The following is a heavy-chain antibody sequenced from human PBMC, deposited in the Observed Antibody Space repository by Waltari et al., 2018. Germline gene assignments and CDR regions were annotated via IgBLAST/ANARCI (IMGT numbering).Heavy chain of an antibody. CDR3: ARGAGRDGYRGNWFDP. CDR1: GFTFSSYW. J-gene: IGHJ5*02. Sequence: EVQLVESGGGLVQPGGSLRLSCAASGFTFSSYWMHWVRQAPGKGLVWVSRINSDGSSTSYADSVKGRFTISRDNAKNTLYLQMNSLRAEDTAVYYCARGAGRDGYRGNWFDPWGQGTLVTVSS. D-gene: IGHD5-12*01. CDR2: INSDGSST. V-gene: IGHV3-74*01.